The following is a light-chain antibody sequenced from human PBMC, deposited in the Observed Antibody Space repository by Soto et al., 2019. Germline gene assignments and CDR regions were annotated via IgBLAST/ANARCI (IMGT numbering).Light chain of an antibody. CDR1: SFNIGAGYD. Sequence: QSVLMQPASVSGAPGQRVTISCTGSSFNIGAGYDVHWYQQLPGTAPKLLIYDNSNRPSGVPDRFSGSKSGTSASLAITGLQAEDEADYYCQSYDRSLSVVFGGGTKLTVL. J-gene: IGLJ2*01. CDR3: QSYDRSLSVV. CDR2: DNS. V-gene: IGLV1-40*01.